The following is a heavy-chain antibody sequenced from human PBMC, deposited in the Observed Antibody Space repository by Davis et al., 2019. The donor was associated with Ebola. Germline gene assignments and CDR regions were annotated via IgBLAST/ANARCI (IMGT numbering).Heavy chain of an antibody. J-gene: IGHJ6*02. CDR3: ARTVVVVGATEYYYYYGMDV. D-gene: IGHD2-15*01. Sequence: SVKVSCKASGGTFSSYSISWVRQAPGQGREWMGRIIPILGIANYAQKFQGRVTITADKSTSTAYMEVSSLRSEDTAVYYFARTVVVVGATEYYYYYGMDVWGQGTTVTVSS. V-gene: IGHV1-69*02. CDR1: GGTFSSYS. CDR2: IIPILGIA.